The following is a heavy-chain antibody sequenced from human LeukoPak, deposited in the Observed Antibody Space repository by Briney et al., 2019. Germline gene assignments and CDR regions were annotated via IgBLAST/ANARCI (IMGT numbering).Heavy chain of an antibody. J-gene: IGHJ4*02. CDR2: IGIDSGNT. Sequence: GGSLRLSCTASGFPFIEYSMNWVRQAPGKGLEWISYIGIDSGNTKYADSVRGRFTISTDKAKNSLYLQMNSLPVEDTAVYYCARDHNYAFDNWGQGTLVSVAS. D-gene: IGHD1-1*01. V-gene: IGHV3-48*01. CDR3: ARDHNYAFDN. CDR1: GFPFIEYS.